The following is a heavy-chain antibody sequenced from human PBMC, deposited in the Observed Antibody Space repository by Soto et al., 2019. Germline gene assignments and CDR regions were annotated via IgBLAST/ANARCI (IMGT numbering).Heavy chain of an antibody. CDR1: GFIFTRYW. CDR2: LQSDGSTT. J-gene: IGHJ6*02. V-gene: IGHV3-74*01. CDR3: ARQLPTAIRGGSYYSYGMDV. Sequence: PGVSLRLSCGASGFIFTRYWMHWVRQAPGKGLVWVSRLQSDGSTTRYADSVKGRFTISRDNAKNTLYLQMNSLRAEDTGVYYCARQLPTAIRGGSYYSYGMDVWGQGTTVTVSS. D-gene: IGHD2-2*02.